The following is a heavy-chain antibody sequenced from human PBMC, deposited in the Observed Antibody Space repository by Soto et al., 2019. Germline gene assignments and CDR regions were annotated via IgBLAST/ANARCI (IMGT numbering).Heavy chain of an antibody. V-gene: IGHV1-69*13. CDR2: IIPIFGTA. J-gene: IGHJ4*02. D-gene: IGHD6-6*01. Sequence: AASVKVSCKASGGTFSSYAISWVRQAPGQGLEWMGGIIPIFGTANYAQKFQGRVTITADESTSTAYMELSSLRSEDTAVYYCASSSIAAYHGMLDYWGQGTLVTVSS. CDR1: GGTFSSYA. CDR3: ASSSIAAYHGMLDY.